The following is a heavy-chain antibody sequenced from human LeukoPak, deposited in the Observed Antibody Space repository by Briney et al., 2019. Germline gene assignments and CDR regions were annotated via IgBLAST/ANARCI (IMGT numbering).Heavy chain of an antibody. CDR3: ATLYDYVWGSYRYNGLDY. D-gene: IGHD3-16*02. Sequence: GGSLRLSCVASGFTFSTFAMGWVRQAPGKGLEWVSGIRGSGSPTYYTDSVKGRFTISRDNAKNTLYLQVNSLRAEDTAVYYCATLYDYVWGSYRYNGLDYWGQGTLVTVSS. CDR1: GFTFSTFA. V-gene: IGHV3-23*01. J-gene: IGHJ4*02. CDR2: IRGSGSPT.